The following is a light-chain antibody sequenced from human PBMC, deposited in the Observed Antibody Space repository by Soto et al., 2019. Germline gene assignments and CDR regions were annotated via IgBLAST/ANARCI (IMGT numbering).Light chain of an antibody. CDR1: QSISRS. J-gene: IGKJ1*01. Sequence: EIVLTQSPAILSVSPGERATLSCRASQSISRSLAWYQQKPGQAPRLLISDASTRATGIPARFSGSGSGTEFTLTISSLQSEDFAVYYCQQYNNWPPFGQGTKVDIK. CDR3: QQYNNWPP. V-gene: IGKV3-15*01. CDR2: DAS.